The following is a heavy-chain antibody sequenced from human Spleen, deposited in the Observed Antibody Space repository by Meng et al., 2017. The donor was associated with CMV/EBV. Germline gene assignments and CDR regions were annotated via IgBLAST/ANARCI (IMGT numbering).Heavy chain of an antibody. J-gene: IGHJ4*02. CDR1: GYTLITYE. CDR3: ARQEKQLGFDY. Sequence: SCKASGYTLITYEINWVRQATGQGLEWMGWMNPNSGNTGYAQKFQGRVTITRNTSISTAYMELSSLRSEDTAVYYCARQEKQLGFDYWGQGILVTVSS. CDR2: MNPNSGNT. V-gene: IGHV1-8*03. D-gene: IGHD6-6*01.